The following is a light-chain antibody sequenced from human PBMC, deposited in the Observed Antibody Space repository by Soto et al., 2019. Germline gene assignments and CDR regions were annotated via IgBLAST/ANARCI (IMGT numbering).Light chain of an antibody. J-gene: IGLJ1*01. V-gene: IGLV2-11*01. CDR2: DVS. CDR3: CSHAGTYIYV. CDR1: SSDVGGYNY. Sequence: QSVLTQPRSVSGSPGQSVTISCTGTSSDVGGYNYVSWYRQHPGKAPKLMIYDVSKRPSGVPDRFSGFKSGNTASLTISGLQAEDEADYSCCSHAGTYIYVFGTGTKVTVL.